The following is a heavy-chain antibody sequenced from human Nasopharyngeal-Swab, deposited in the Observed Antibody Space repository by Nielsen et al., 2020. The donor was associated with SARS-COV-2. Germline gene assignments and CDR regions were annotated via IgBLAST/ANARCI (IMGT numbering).Heavy chain of an antibody. CDR2: IGGSGVTT. CDR1: GFTFSTYA. J-gene: IGHJ4*02. V-gene: IGHV3-23*01. CDR3: AKALTSSGSYFLFDN. D-gene: IGHD1-26*01. Sequence: GASLKISCAASGFTFSTYAMSWVRQAPGTGMERVASIGGSGVTTYYADSVKGRFTISRDNSKNTLFLQLNSPRAEDTAVYYCAKALTSSGSYFLFDNWGQGTLVTVSS.